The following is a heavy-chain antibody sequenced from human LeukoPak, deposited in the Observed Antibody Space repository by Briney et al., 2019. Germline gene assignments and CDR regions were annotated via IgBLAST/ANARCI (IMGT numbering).Heavy chain of an antibody. CDR3: ARDHILTGYFHY. Sequence: SETLSLTCAVYGGSFSGYYWSWIRQPPGKGLEWIGEINHSGSTNYNPSLKSRVTISVDTSKNQLSVKLSSVTAADTAVYYCARDHILTGYFHYGGEGTLVSVSS. V-gene: IGHV4-34*01. CDR2: INHSGST. J-gene: IGHJ4*02. CDR1: GGSFSGYY. D-gene: IGHD3-9*01.